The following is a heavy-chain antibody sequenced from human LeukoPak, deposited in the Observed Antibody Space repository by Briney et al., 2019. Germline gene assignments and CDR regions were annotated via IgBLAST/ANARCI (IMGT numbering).Heavy chain of an antibody. Sequence: ASVKVSCKASGYTFTSYGISWVRQAPGQGLEWMGWINPNSGGTNYAQKFQGRVTMTRDTSISTAYMELSRLRSDDTAVYYCARRTDYGDYPWGQGTLVTVSS. D-gene: IGHD4-17*01. V-gene: IGHV1-2*02. CDR2: INPNSGGT. CDR3: ARRTDYGDYP. CDR1: GYTFTSYG. J-gene: IGHJ4*02.